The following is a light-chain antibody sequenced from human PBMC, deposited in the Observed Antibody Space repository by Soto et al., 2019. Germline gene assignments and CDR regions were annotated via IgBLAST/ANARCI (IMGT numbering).Light chain of an antibody. J-gene: IGKJ5*01. CDR2: DAS. CDR1: QSVSSNY. Sequence: ETVLTQSPATLSLSPGERATLSCRASQSVSSNYLAWYQQKRGLAPRLLIYDASSRATGIPDRFSGSGSGTDFTLTISRLEPEDFAVYYCQQYGSSPTFGQGTRLEIK. V-gene: IGKV3D-20*01. CDR3: QQYGSSPT.